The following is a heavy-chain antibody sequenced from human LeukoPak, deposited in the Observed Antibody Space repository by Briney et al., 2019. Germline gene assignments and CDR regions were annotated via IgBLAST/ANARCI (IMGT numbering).Heavy chain of an antibody. D-gene: IGHD6-6*01. V-gene: IGHV3-21*01. CDR3: ARDGEAALPY. Sequence: PGGSLRLSCAASGFTFSSYSMNWVRQAPGKGLEWVSSISSSSSYIYCADSVKGRFTISRDNAKNSLYLQMNSLRAEDTAVYYCARDGEAALPYWGQGTLVTVSS. J-gene: IGHJ4*02. CDR2: ISSSSSYI. CDR1: GFTFSSYS.